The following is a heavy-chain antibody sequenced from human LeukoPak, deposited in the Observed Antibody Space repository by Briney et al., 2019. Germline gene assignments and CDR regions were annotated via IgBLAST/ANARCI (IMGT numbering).Heavy chain of an antibody. J-gene: IGHJ4*02. Sequence: ASVKVSCKASGYTFTGYYMHWVRQAPGQGLEWMGWINPNNGGTNYAQKFQGRVTMTRDTSISTAYMELSSLRSEDTAVYYCAIHPTGSRSAFDSWGQGTLVTVSS. CDR2: INPNNGGT. V-gene: IGHV1-2*02. D-gene: IGHD1-1*01. CDR1: GYTFTGYY. CDR3: AIHPTGSRSAFDS.